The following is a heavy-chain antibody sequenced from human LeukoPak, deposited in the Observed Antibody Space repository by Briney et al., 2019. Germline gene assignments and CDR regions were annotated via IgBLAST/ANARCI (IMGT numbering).Heavy chain of an antibody. CDR2: ISSSSTYI. V-gene: IGHV3-21*04. J-gene: IGHJ6*02. CDR1: GFTFSSYR. Sequence: GGSLRLSCAASGFTFSSYRMNWVRQAPGKGLEWVSSISSSSTYIYYADSVKGRFTISRDNAKNSLYLQTNSLRAEDTAVYYCARSNGNYYYYGMDVWGQGTTVTVSS. D-gene: IGHD2-8*01. CDR3: ARSNGNYYYYGMDV.